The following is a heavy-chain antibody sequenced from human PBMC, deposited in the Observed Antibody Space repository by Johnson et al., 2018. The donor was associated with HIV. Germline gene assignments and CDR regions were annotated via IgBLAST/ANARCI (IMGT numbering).Heavy chain of an antibody. CDR1: GFTFGDYA. Sequence: VQLVESGGGLVQPVRSLRLSCTASGFTFGDYAMSWVRQAPGKGLEWVGFIRSKAYGGTTEYAASVKGRLTISRDNSKNTLSLQMNSPRVEDTALYYCARVRGGRENAFDIWGQGTMVTVSS. V-gene: IGHV3-49*04. CDR2: IRSKAYGGTT. J-gene: IGHJ3*02. CDR3: ARVRGGRENAFDI. D-gene: IGHD1-26*01.